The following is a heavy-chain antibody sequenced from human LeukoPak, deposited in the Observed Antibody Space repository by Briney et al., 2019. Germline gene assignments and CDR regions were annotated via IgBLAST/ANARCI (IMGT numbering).Heavy chain of an antibody. V-gene: IGHV3-7*01. CDR3: ARDPYSGTYGNTYYYYMDV. CDR1: GFSFSTYW. CDR2: IKQDGNEK. D-gene: IGHD1-26*01. Sequence: GGSLRLSCAASGFSFSTYWMSWVRQAPGKGLEWVANIKQDGNEKYYADSVKGRFTISRDNAKNSPDLQMNSLRAEDTAVYYCARDPYSGTYGNTYYYYMDVWGKGTTVTISS. J-gene: IGHJ6*03.